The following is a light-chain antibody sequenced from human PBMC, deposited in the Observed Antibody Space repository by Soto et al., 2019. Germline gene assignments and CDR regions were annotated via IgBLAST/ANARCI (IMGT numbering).Light chain of an antibody. V-gene: IGKV1-5*01. CDR2: DVS. Sequence: DIQMTQSPSTLSASVGDRVTITCRASQSIRSWLAWYQQKPGKAPKLLIYDVSSLESGVPSRFSGSGSGTEFTLTISSLQPDDFATYYCQQYNSYPWTFGQGTKVEIK. CDR1: QSIRSW. CDR3: QQYNSYPWT. J-gene: IGKJ1*01.